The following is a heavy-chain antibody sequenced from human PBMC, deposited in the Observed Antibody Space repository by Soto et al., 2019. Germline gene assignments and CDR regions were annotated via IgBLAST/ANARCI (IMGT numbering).Heavy chain of an antibody. Sequence: SETLSLTCTVSGGSISSGGYYWSWIRQHPGKGLEWIGYIYYSGSTYYNPSLKSRVTISVDTSKNQFSLKLSSVTAADTAVYYCASLLYGSGSYYWFDPWGQGALVTVSS. CDR3: ASLLYGSGSYYWFDP. V-gene: IGHV4-31*03. CDR2: IYYSGST. J-gene: IGHJ5*02. CDR1: GGSISSGGYY. D-gene: IGHD3-10*01.